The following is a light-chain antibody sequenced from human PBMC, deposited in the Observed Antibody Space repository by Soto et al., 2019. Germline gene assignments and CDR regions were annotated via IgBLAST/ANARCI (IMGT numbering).Light chain of an antibody. CDR3: QHYNSYSEA. J-gene: IGKJ1*01. CDR1: QDISNY. CDR2: DAS. Sequence: DIQMTQSPSSLSASVGDRVTITCQASQDISNYLNWYQQKPGKAPKLLIYDASNLETGVPSRFSGSESGTDFTFTISSLQPEDIATYYCQHYNSYSEAFGQGTKVELK. V-gene: IGKV1-33*01.